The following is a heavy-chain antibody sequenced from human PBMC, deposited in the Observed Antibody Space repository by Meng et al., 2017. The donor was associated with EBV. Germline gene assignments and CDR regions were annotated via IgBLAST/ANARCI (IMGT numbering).Heavy chain of an antibody. CDR1: GYTFTSYG. V-gene: IGHV1-18*01. CDR3: ACRGDRTDY. CDR2: ISAYNGNT. Sequence: QGQLVQSGAEVRKPGSSWKVSCKAAGYTFTSYGISWVRQAPGQGLEWMGWISAYNGNTSYAQKLQGRVTMTTDTSTSTAYMELRSLRSDSTAVYYCACRGDRTDYWGQGTLVTVSS. D-gene: IGHD2-21*02. J-gene: IGHJ4*02.